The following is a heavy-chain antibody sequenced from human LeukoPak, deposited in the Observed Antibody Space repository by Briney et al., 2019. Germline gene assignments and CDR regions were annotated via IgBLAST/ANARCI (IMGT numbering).Heavy chain of an antibody. Sequence: PGGSLRLSCAASGFTFSSYSMNWVRQAPGKGLEWVSSISSSSSYIYYADSVKGRFTISRDNAKNSLYLQMNSLRAEDTALYYCARGRGSGSYFQTPFDYWGQGTLVTVSS. V-gene: IGHV3-21*01. CDR2: ISSSSSYI. D-gene: IGHD3-10*01. CDR3: ARGRGSGSYFQTPFDY. CDR1: GFTFSSYS. J-gene: IGHJ4*02.